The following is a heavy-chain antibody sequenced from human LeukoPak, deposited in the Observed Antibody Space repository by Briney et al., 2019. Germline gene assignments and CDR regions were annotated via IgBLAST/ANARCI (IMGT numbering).Heavy chain of an antibody. CDR2: INHSGST. D-gene: IGHD2-15*01. V-gene: IGHV4-34*01. CDR3: ARLVYCSGGSCYPYYYYGMDV. CDR1: GGSFSGYY. J-gene: IGHJ6*02. Sequence: PSETLSLTCAVYGGSFSGYYWSWIRQPPGKGLEWIGEINHSGSTNYNPSLKSRVTISVDTSKNQFSLKLSSVTAADTAVYYCARLVYCSGGSCYPYYYYGMDVWGQGTTVTVSS.